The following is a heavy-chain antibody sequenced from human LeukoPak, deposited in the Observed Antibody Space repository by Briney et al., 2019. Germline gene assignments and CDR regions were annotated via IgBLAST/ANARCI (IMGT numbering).Heavy chain of an antibody. CDR3: VRVNWNHGYYYYYMDV. CDR1: GGSISSYY. V-gene: IGHV4-59*01. J-gene: IGHJ6*03. Sequence: SETLSLTCTVSGGSISSYYWSWIRQPPGKGLEWIGYIYYSGSTNYNPSLKSRVTISVDTSKNQFSLKLSSVTAADTAVYYCVRVNWNHGYYYYYMDVWGKGTTVTVSS. D-gene: IGHD1-14*01. CDR2: IYYSGST.